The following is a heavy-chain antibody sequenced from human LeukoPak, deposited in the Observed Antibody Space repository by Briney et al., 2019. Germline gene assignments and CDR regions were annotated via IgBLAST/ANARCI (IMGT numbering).Heavy chain of an antibody. Sequence: AETLSLTCTVSGGSISSYYWSWIRQPPGKGLEWIGDIYYSGSTNYNPSLKSRVTISVDTSKNQFSLKLSSVTAADTAVYYCARGGQLADAFDIWGQGSTLTVSS. J-gene: IGHJ3*02. CDR3: ARGGQLADAFDI. D-gene: IGHD6-13*01. CDR2: IYYSGST. V-gene: IGHV4-59*01. CDR1: GGSISSYY.